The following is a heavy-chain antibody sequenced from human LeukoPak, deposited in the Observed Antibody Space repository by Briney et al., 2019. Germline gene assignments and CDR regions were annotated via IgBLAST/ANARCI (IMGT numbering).Heavy chain of an antibody. V-gene: IGHV3-30*04. J-gene: IGHJ4*02. CDR2: ISDDGSST. Sequence: GGSLRLSCAASGFPFSAYEMNWVRQAPGKGLEWVAVISDDGSSTYYADSVKGRFTISRDSSKNTMYLQMNSLRPEDTAVYYCARDPSNSGDYYVLDYWGQGTLVTVSS. CDR3: ARDPSNSGDYYVLDY. D-gene: IGHD1-26*01. CDR1: GFPFSAYE.